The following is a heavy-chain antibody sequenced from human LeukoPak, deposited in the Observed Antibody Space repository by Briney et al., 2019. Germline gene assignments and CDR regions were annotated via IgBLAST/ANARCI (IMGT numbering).Heavy chain of an antibody. J-gene: IGHJ4*02. CDR2: IYHSGST. D-gene: IGHD3-22*01. V-gene: IGHV4-38-2*02. Sequence: SETLSLTCTVSGYSISSGYYWGWIRQPPGKGLEWIGSIYHSGSTYYNPSLKSRVTISVDTSKNQFSLKLSSVTAADTAVYYCARWYYYDSSGYYFDYWGQGTLVTVSS. CDR1: GYSISSGYY. CDR3: ARWYYYDSSGYYFDY.